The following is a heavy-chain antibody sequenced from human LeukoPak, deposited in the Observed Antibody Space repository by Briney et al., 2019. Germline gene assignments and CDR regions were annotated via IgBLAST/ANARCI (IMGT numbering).Heavy chain of an antibody. CDR3: AREGIVVVIPIDY. Sequence: PGGSLRLSCAASGFTFSSYAMSWVRQAPGKGLEWVSAISGSGGSTYYADSVKGRFTISRDNSKNTLYLQMNSLRAEDTSVYYCAREGIVVVIPIDYWGQGTLVTVSS. CDR1: GFTFSSYA. V-gene: IGHV3-23*01. CDR2: ISGSGGST. D-gene: IGHD3-22*01. J-gene: IGHJ4*02.